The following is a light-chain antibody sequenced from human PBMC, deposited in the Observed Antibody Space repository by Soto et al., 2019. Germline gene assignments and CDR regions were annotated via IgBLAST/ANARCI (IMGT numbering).Light chain of an antibody. CDR1: QSVSSSY. CDR3: QQYGSSLQT. J-gene: IGKJ1*01. Sequence: EIVLTQSPGTLSLSPGERATLSCRASQSVSSSYLAWYQQKPGQAPRLLIYGASSRASGIPDRFSGSGSGTDFTLTIRRMETEDFAVYYCQQYGSSLQTFGQGTKVDIK. CDR2: GAS. V-gene: IGKV3-20*01.